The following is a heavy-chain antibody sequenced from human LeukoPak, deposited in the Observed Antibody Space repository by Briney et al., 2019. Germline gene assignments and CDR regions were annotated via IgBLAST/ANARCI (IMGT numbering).Heavy chain of an antibody. V-gene: IGHV3-30*02. J-gene: IGHJ4*02. CDR2: IRYDGSNK. CDR3: TTGHYGSGSYYSLNDY. CDR1: GFTFSSYG. Sequence: PGGSLRLSCAASGFTFSSYGMHWVRQAPGKGLEWVAFIRYDGSNKYYADSVKGRFTISRDNSKNTLYLQMNSLKTEDTAVYYCTTGHYGSGSYYSLNDYWGQGTLVTVSS. D-gene: IGHD3-10*01.